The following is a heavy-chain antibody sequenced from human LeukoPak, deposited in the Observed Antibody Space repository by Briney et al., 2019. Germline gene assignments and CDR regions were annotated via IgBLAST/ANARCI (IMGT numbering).Heavy chain of an antibody. D-gene: IGHD3-22*01. Sequence: QPGGSLRLSCAASGFTFDDYAMHRVRQAPGKGLEWVALISGDGGSTYYADSVKGRFTISRDNSKNSLYLQMNSLRTEDTALYYCAKSGDSSGLDAFDIWGQGTMVTVSS. CDR1: GFTFDDYA. J-gene: IGHJ3*02. CDR2: ISGDGGST. CDR3: AKSGDSSGLDAFDI. V-gene: IGHV3-43*02.